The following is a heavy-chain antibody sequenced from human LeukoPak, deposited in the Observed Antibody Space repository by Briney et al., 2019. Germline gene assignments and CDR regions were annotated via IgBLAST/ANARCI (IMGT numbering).Heavy chain of an antibody. CDR1: GFTFSSYA. Sequence: GRSLRLSCAASGFTFSSYAMHWVRQAPGKGLEWVAVISYDGSNKYYAGSVKGRFTISRDNSKNTLYLQMNSLRAEDTAVYYCVVPAAISHAGWGQGTLVTVSS. CDR3: VVPAAISHAG. V-gene: IGHV3-30-3*01. CDR2: ISYDGSNK. D-gene: IGHD2-2*02. J-gene: IGHJ4*02.